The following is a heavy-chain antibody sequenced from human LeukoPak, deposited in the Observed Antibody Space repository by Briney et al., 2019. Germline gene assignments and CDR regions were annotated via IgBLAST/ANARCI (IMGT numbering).Heavy chain of an antibody. D-gene: IGHD3-22*01. Sequence: GRSLRLSCAASGFTFGSYGMHWVRQAPGKGLEWVAVISYDGSNKYYADSVKGRFTISRDNSKNMLYLQMNSLRAEDTAVYYCAKVRVIDYYDSSGYVDYWGQGTLVTVSS. CDR3: AKVRVIDYYDSSGYVDY. J-gene: IGHJ4*02. CDR2: ISYDGSNK. V-gene: IGHV3-30*18. CDR1: GFTFGSYG.